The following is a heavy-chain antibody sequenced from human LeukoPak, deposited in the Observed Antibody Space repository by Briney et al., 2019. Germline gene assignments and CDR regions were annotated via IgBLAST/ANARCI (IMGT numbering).Heavy chain of an antibody. J-gene: IGHJ6*03. V-gene: IGHV4-34*01. CDR3: ARVGTNRSGYNHAYYYYYMDV. CDR2: INHSGST. CDR1: GGSFSGYY. Sequence: SETLSLTCAVYGGSFSGYYWRWVRQPPGEGLEWVGGINHSGSTNYNPSLKSRVTISVDTSKNQFSLKLSSVTAADTAVYYCARVGTNRSGYNHAYYYYYMDVWGKGTTVTVSS. D-gene: IGHD3-22*01.